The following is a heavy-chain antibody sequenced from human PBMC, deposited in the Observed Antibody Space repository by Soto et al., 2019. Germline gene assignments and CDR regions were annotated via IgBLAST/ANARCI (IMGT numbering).Heavy chain of an antibody. V-gene: IGHV3-21*01. CDR3: ARDLGHCSGGSCYHAYYFDY. D-gene: IGHD2-15*01. CDR1: GFTFSSYS. Sequence: GGSLRLSCAASGFTFSSYSMNWVRQAPGKGLEWVSSISSSSSYIYYADSVKGRFTISRDNAKNSLYLQMNSLRAEDTAVYYCARDLGHCSGGSCYHAYYFDYWSQGTLVTVSS. CDR2: ISSSSSYI. J-gene: IGHJ4*02.